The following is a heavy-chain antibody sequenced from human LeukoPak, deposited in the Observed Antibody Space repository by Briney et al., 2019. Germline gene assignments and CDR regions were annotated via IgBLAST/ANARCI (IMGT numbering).Heavy chain of an antibody. CDR3: AKGDDYGANTRLPKYNWFDH. CDR2: IRYDGNNE. D-gene: IGHD4-23*01. V-gene: IGHV3-30*02. J-gene: IGHJ5*02. Sequence: PGGSLRLSCAASGFIFTTCAMHWVRQAPGKGLEWVAYIRYDGNNENYADSVKGRFTISRDNSKDMLYLQMNSLRPEDTAVYYCAKGDDYGANTRLPKYNWFDHWGQGTQVTVSS. CDR1: GFIFTTCA.